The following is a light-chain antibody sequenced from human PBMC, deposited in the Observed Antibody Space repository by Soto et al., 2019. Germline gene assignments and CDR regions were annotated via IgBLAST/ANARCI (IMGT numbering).Light chain of an antibody. J-gene: IGLJ1*01. Sequence: QSLLTQPRSASGTPGQRGTISCSGSSSYIGSKYVYWYQQLPGTAPKLLIYRNGQRPSRISDRFSGSKSGTSASLAISGLRSEDEADYYCAAWDDSLSGYVFGTGTKVTVL. V-gene: IGLV1-47*01. CDR2: RNG. CDR3: AAWDDSLSGYV. CDR1: SSYIGSKY.